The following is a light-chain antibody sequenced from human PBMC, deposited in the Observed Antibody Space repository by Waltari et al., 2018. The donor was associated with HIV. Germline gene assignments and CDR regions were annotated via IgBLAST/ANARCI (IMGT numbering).Light chain of an antibody. CDR3: QQYNNWPYS. CDR1: QSVSSN. V-gene: IGKV3-15*01. CDR2: GAS. J-gene: IGKJ2*03. Sequence: EIVMTQSPDTLSVSPGERVTLSCRASQSVSSNLAWYQQKPGQAPRLLIYGASTRATAMPARFSGSGSGTEFSLTISSLQSEDFAVYHCQQYNNWPYSFGQGTKLEIK.